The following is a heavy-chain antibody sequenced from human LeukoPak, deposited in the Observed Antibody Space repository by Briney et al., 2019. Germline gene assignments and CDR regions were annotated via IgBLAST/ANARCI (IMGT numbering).Heavy chain of an antibody. D-gene: IGHD6-13*01. V-gene: IGHV3-30-3*01. J-gene: IGHJ4*02. CDR1: GLTFSSYA. Sequence: GGSLRLSCAASGLTFSSYAMHWVRQAPGRGLEWVAVISYDGSNKYYADSVKGRFTISTDNSKNTLYLQMNSLRAEDTAVYYCARGRGSSSWYVDYWGQGTLVTVSS. CDR2: ISYDGSNK. CDR3: ARGRGSSSWYVDY.